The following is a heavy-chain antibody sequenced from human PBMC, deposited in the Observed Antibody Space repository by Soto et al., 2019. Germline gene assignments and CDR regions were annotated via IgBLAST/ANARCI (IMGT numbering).Heavy chain of an antibody. CDR3: ARGLGRWLQLWH. V-gene: IGHV4-30-4*01. CDR2: IYYSGST. D-gene: IGHD5-12*01. J-gene: IGHJ4*02. Sequence: PSETLSLTCTVSGGSISSGDYYWSWIRQPPGKGLEWIGYIYYSGSTYYNPSLKSRVTISVDTSKNQFSLKLSSVTAADTAVYYCARGLGRWLQLWHWGQGTLVTVSS. CDR1: GGSISSGDYY.